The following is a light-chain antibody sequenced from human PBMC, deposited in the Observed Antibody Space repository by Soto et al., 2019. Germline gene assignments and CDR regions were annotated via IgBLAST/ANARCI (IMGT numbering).Light chain of an antibody. V-gene: IGKV1-5*03. J-gene: IGKJ4*02. CDR3: QQYNSYSG. CDR1: QSISSW. Sequence: DIQMTQSPSTLSVSVGDRVTITCRASQSISSWLAWYQQKPGKAPKLLIYKASSLESGVPSRFSGSGSGTEFTLTISSLQPDDFATYYCQQYNSYSGFGGGTKVEIK. CDR2: KAS.